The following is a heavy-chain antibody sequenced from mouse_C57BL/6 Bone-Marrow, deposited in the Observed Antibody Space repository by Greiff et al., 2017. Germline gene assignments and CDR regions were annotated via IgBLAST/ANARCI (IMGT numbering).Heavy chain of an antibody. CDR3: AKEGYDLAWFAY. CDR2: IYPGSGST. D-gene: IGHD2-2*01. CDR1: GYTFTSYW. J-gene: IGHJ3*01. Sequence: QVQLQQPGAELVKPGASVKMSCKASGYTFTSYWITWVKQRPGQGLEWIGVIYPGSGSTNYNEKFKSKATLTVDTSSSTAYMQLSSLTSEDSAVYYGAKEGYDLAWFAYWGQGTLVTVSA. V-gene: IGHV1-55*01.